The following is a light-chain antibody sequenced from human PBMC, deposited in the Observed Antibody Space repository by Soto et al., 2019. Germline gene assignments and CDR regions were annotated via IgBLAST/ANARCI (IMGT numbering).Light chain of an antibody. CDR3: QQYGSSPWT. CDR1: QSIDRY. CDR2: EAS. V-gene: IGKV3-20*01. Sequence: EIVLTQSPATLSLSPGERATLSCRASQSIDRYLAWYQQKPGQAPRLLIYEASNRATGIPPRFSGSGSGTDFTLTISRLEPEDFAVYYCQQYGSSPWTFGQGTKVDIK. J-gene: IGKJ1*01.